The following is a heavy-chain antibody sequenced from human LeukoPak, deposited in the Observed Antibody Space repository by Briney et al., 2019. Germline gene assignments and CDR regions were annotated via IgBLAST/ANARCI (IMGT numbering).Heavy chain of an antibody. V-gene: IGHV1-2*02. CDR2: INPNSGGT. Sequence: ASVKVSCKASGYTFTGYYMHWVRQAPGQGLEWMGWINPNSGGTNYALKFQGRVTMTRDTSISTAYMELSRLRSDDTAVYYCARSGTSVGYYYYYMDVWGKGTTVTVSS. CDR3: ARSGTSVGYYYYYMDV. J-gene: IGHJ6*03. D-gene: IGHD3-10*01. CDR1: GYTFTGYY.